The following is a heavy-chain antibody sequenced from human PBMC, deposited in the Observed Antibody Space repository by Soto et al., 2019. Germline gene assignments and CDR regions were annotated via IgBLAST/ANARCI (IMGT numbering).Heavy chain of an antibody. Sequence: QVQLVESGGGVVQPGRSLRLSCAASGFTFSSYGMHWVRQAPGKGLEWVAVIWYDGSNKYYADSVKGRFTISRDNSKNTLYLQMNSLRDEDTAVYYCARDGDQAYYDYVWGSYRSWGAFDIWGQGTMVTVSS. D-gene: IGHD3-16*02. CDR3: ARDGDQAYYDYVWGSYRSWGAFDI. CDR2: IWYDGSNK. J-gene: IGHJ3*02. V-gene: IGHV3-33*01. CDR1: GFTFSSYG.